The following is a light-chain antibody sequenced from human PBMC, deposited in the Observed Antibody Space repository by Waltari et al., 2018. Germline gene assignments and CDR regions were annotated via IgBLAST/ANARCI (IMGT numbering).Light chain of an antibody. V-gene: IGLV1-40*01. CDR2: GNS. J-gene: IGLJ2*01. Sequence: QSVLTQPPSVSGDPGQRVTISCTGSSSNFGAGFGLHWYQQLPGTAPKLLIYGNSNRPSGVPDRFSGSKSGTSASLAITGLQAEDEADYYCQSYDNILSASIFGGGTKLTVL. CDR3: QSYDNILSASI. CDR1: SSNFGAGFG.